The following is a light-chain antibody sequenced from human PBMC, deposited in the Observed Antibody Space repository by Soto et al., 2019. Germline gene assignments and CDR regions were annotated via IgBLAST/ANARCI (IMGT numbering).Light chain of an antibody. CDR3: QQSDSTPYT. J-gene: IGKJ2*01. CDR1: HDISTY. CDR2: DAS. V-gene: IGKV1-39*01. Sequence: DIQLTQSPSLLSASVGDRVTITCRASHDISTYLNWYQQKPGKAPRLLIYDASSLLSGVPSRFSGSGSGTDFTLTIASLQPEDFSTYYCQQSDSTPYTFGQGTKVDIK.